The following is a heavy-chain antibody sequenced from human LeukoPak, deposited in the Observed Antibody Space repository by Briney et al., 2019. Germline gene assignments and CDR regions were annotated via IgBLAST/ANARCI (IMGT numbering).Heavy chain of an antibody. CDR2: IIPIFGTA. CDR1: GGTFSSYA. V-gene: IGHV1-69*13. Sequence: ASVKVSCKASGGTFSSYAISWVRQAPGQGLEWMGGIIPIFGTANYAQKFQGRVTITADESTSTAYMELSSLRSEDTAVYYCARDYSDSGESNYYYYMDVWGKGTTVTVSS. J-gene: IGHJ6*03. D-gene: IGHD3-10*01. CDR3: ARDYSDSGESNYYYYMDV.